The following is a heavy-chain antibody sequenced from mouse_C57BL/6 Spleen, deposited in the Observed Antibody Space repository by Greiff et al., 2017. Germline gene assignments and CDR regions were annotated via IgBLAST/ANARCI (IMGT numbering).Heavy chain of an antibody. CDR3: TRFYYGSQAWFAY. J-gene: IGHJ3*01. CDR2: IDPETGGT. V-gene: IGHV1-15*01. CDR1: GYTFTDYE. D-gene: IGHD1-1*01. Sequence: VQLQQSGAELVRPGASVTLSCKASGYTFTDYEMHWVKQTPVHGLEWIGAIDPETGGTAYKQKFKGKAILTADKSSSTAYMELRSLTSEDSAVYYWTRFYYGSQAWFAYWGQGTLVTVSA.